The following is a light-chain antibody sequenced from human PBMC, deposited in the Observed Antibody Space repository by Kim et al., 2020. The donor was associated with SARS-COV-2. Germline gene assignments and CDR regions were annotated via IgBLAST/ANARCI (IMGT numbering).Light chain of an antibody. Sequence: GQTVRSTCQGDSLRSSYASWYQQKPGQAPVLVIYGKNNRPSGIPDRFSGSSSGNTASLTITGAQAEDEADYYCNSRDSSGNHLRVVFGGGTQLTVL. CDR1: SLRSSY. V-gene: IGLV3-19*01. CDR3: NSRDSSGNHLRVV. J-gene: IGLJ2*01. CDR2: GKN.